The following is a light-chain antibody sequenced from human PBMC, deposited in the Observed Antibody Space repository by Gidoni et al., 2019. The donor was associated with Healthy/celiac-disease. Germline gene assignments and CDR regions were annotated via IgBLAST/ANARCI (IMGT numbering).Light chain of an antibody. CDR2: CAS. Sequence: EIVMTQSPATLSVSPGERATLSCRASQSVSSNLAWYQQKPGQAPRLLIYCASTRATGIPARFSGSGSGTEFTLTSISLQSEDFAVYYCQQYNNWPQTFGQGTKVEIK. J-gene: IGKJ1*01. CDR1: QSVSSN. V-gene: IGKV3-15*01. CDR3: QQYNNWPQT.